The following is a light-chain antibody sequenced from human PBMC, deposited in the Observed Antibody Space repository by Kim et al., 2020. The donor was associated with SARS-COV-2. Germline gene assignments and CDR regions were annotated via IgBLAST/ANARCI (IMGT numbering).Light chain of an antibody. J-gene: IGLJ1*01. V-gene: IGLV2-14*03. CDR2: DVS. CDR3: SSYTGSSTLV. Sequence: GPSITISCTVTSSDVGGYNFVSWYQQHPGKAPKLMIYDVSNRPSGISNRFSGSKSGNTASLTISGLQAEDEADYYCSSYTGSSTLVFGTGTKVTVL. CDR1: SSDVGGYNF.